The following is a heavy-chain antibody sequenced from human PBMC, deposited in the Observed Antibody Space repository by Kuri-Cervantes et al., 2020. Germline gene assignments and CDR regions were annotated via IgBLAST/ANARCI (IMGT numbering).Heavy chain of an antibody. V-gene: IGHV1-2*02. Sequence: ASVKVSCKASGYTFTGYYMHWVRQAPGQGLEWMGWINPNSGGTNYAQKLQGRVTMTTDTSTSTAYMELRSLRSDDTAVYHCARVGGELRPDDYWGQGTLVTVSS. J-gene: IGHJ4*02. CDR2: INPNSGGT. D-gene: IGHD1-7*01. CDR3: ARVGGELRPDDY. CDR1: GYTFTGYY.